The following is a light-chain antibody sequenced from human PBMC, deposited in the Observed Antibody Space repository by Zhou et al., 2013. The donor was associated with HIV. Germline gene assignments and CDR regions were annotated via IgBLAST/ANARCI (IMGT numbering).Light chain of an antibody. V-gene: IGKV1-5*03. CDR3: QQAQSFPLT. J-gene: IGKJ4*01. Sequence: DIQMTQSPSTLSASVGDRVTITCRASQSINAWLAWYQQKPGKAPKLLIYKASSLESGVPIRFRGSGFGTEFTLTISSLQPDDFATYYCQQAQSFPLTFGGGTKLDIK. CDR1: QSINAW. CDR2: KAS.